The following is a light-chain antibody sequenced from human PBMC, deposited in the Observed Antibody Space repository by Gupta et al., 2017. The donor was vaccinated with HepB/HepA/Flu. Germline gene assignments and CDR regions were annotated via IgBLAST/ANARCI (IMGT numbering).Light chain of an antibody. Sequence: EIVLTQSPATLSLSPGERVTLSCRASVSVSSGYVAWYQQKPGQAPTLLMHTTSTRATGVPDRFSGSGAGRNFILTISGLEPEDFAVYYCQQYCSSPRTFGEGTKLEVK. CDR3: QQYCSSPRT. CDR1: VSVSSGY. V-gene: IGKV3-20*01. J-gene: IGKJ4*02. CDR2: TTS.